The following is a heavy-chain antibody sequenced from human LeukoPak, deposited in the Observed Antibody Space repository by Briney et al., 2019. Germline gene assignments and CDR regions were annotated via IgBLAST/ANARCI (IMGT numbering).Heavy chain of an antibody. V-gene: IGHV3-23*01. CDR1: GFSLSTYG. CDR2: ITGTGGST. J-gene: IGHJ4*02. Sequence: GASLRLSCAASGFSLSTYGVSWVRQPPGKGLEWVSGITGTGGSTYYADSVKGRFTVSRDTSKSTLYLQMNSLRAEDTAIYYCAKDHGTAVAGFYYWGQGTLVTVSS. D-gene: IGHD6-19*01. CDR3: AKDHGTAVAGFYY.